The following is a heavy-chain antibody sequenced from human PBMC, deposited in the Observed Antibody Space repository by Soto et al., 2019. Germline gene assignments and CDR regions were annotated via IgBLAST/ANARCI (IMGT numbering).Heavy chain of an antibody. Sequence: NPSETLSLTCAVYGGSFSGYYWSWIRQPPGKGQEGIGEINHSGSTNYNPALKSRVTISVDTSKNQFSLKLSSVTAADTAVYYCARGRRGSSGWYYYYYGMDVWGQGTTVTVSS. J-gene: IGHJ6*02. CDR1: GGSFSGYY. V-gene: IGHV4-34*01. CDR3: ARGRRGSSGWYYYYYGMDV. CDR2: INHSGST. D-gene: IGHD6-19*01.